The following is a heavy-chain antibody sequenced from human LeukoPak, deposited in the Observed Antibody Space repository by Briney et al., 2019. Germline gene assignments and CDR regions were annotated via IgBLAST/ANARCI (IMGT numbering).Heavy chain of an antibody. J-gene: IGHJ4*02. CDR3: ARGEWDLLFDY. Sequence: PSETLSLTCTVSGGSISGSSYYWGWIRQPPGKGLVYIGSINYSGSTFYNPSLKNRVTISVDTSENQFSLKMNSVTAADTAVYYCARGEWDLLFDYWGQGTLVTVSS. CDR2: INYSGST. D-gene: IGHD1-26*01. CDR1: GGSISGSSYY. V-gene: IGHV4-39*07.